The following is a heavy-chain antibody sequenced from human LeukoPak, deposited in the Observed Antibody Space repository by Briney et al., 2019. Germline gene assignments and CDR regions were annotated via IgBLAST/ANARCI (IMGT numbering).Heavy chain of an antibody. Sequence: GGSLRLSCAASGFTFSSSAMSWVRQAPGKGLEWVSNISGSGSGGSTYYADSVKGRFTISRDNSKNTLYLQMNSLRAEDTAVYYCAKDRAIRYLMASRAMDVWGKGTTVTVSS. V-gene: IGHV3-23*01. CDR3: AKDRAIRYLMASRAMDV. J-gene: IGHJ6*03. CDR2: ISGSGSGGST. D-gene: IGHD3-9*01. CDR1: GFTFSSSA.